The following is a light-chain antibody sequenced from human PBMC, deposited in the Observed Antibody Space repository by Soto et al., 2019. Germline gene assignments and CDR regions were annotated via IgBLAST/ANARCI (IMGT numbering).Light chain of an antibody. V-gene: IGLV2-8*01. J-gene: IGLJ2*01. CDR1: SSDIGGYNY. CDR2: EVS. CDR3: SSYAGSNPVV. Sequence: QSVLTQPPSASGSPGQSVTISCTGTSSDIGGYNYVSWYQQHPGKAPKVMIYEVSKRPSGVPDRFSGSKSGNTASLTVSGLQAEDEADYYCSSYAGSNPVVFGGGTKVTVL.